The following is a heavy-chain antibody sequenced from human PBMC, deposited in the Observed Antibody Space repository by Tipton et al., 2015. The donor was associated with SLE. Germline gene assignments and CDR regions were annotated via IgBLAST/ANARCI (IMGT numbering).Heavy chain of an antibody. CDR2: IHYRGST. CDR1: SFAISSGGGFY. J-gene: IGHJ5*02. CDR3: ARDSSGYYWFDP. V-gene: IGHV4-31*03. Sequence: TLSLTCSVSSFAISSGGGFYWTWIRQFPGKGLEWIGYIHYRGSTIYNPSLKSRVTISVDLSKNQFSLKLSSVTAADTAVYYCARDSSGYYWFDPWGQGTLVTVSS. D-gene: IGHD3-22*01.